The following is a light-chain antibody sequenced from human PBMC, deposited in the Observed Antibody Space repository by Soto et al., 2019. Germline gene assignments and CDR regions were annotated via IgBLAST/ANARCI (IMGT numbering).Light chain of an antibody. CDR1: QSISSY. J-gene: IGKJ3*01. CDR2: DAS. CDR3: HHRTDWPPGVS. Sequence: EVVLTQSPATLSLSPGERATLSCRASQSISSYLAWFQQKPGQAPRLLIYDASNRATGIPARFSGSGSGTDFTLTLSSLEPEDFAVDYCHHRTDWPPGVSFGPGTTVDIK. V-gene: IGKV3-11*01.